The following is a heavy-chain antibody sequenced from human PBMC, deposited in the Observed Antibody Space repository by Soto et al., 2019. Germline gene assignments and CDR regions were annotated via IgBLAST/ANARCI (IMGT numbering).Heavy chain of an antibody. Sequence: QVQLQESGPGLVKPSQTLSLTCTVSGGSITSSGYYWSWIRQHPGEGLEWIGFTSNSGSTSNNPSLQGPVTIAVAPPSTPFSLTLTSLIAADPAVYYYARVGGSTKVDYWGQGTLVTVSP. D-gene: IGHD3-16*01. CDR1: GGSITSSGYY. CDR2: TSNSGST. J-gene: IGHJ4*02. V-gene: IGHV4-31*01. CDR3: ARVGGSTKVDY.